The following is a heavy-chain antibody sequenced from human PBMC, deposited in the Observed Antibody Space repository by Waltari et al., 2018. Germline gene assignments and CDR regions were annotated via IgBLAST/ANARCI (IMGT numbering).Heavy chain of an antibody. J-gene: IGHJ6*03. CDR3: ARPLGFCSGGSCPGKYYYYMDV. CDR1: GFTVSSHY. D-gene: IGHD2-15*01. CDR2: IYISGST. Sequence: EVQLVESGGGLIQPGGSLRLSCAASGFTVSSHYMSWVRQAPGKGLEWVSVIYISGSTYYADSVKGRFTVSGDNSENTLYLRMNSLRAEDTAVYYCARPLGFCSGGSCPGKYYYYMDVWGKGTTVTVSS. V-gene: IGHV3-53*01.